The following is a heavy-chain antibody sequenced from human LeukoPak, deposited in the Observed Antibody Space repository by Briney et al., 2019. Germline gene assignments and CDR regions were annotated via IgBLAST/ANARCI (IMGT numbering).Heavy chain of an antibody. CDR3: ARDLPNSSGGWFDP. D-gene: IGHD6-6*01. CDR1: GGSISSGGYY. V-gene: IGHV4-31*03. CDR2: IYYSGCT. Sequence: SETLSLTCTVSGGSISSGGYYWSWIRQHPGKGLEWIGYIYYSGCTYYNPSLKSRVTISVDTSKNQFSLKLSSVTAADTAVYYCARDLPNSSGGWFDPWGQGTLVTVSS. J-gene: IGHJ5*02.